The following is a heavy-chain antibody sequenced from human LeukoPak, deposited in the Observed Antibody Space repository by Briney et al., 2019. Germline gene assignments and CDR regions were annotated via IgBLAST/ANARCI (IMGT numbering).Heavy chain of an antibody. J-gene: IGHJ4*02. CDR3: ARVEVTMGYFDY. CDR2: IYSGGST. Sequence: GGSLRLSCAASGFNVSGNYMSWVRQAPGKGLEWVSTIYSGGSTYYADSVEGRFTISRDKSKKTLYLQMNSLRAEDTAVYYCARVEVTMGYFDYWGQGTLVTVSS. CDR1: GFNVSGNY. V-gene: IGHV3-53*01. D-gene: IGHD3-10*01.